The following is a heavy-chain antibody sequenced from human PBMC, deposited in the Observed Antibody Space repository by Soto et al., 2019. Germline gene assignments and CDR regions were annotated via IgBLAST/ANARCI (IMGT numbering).Heavy chain of an antibody. CDR1: GYTFTIYG. Sequence: ASVKVSCKASGYTFTIYGISWVRQAPGQGLEWMGWMNPNSGNTGYAQKFQGRVTMNRNTSISTAYMELSSLRSEDTAVYYCARAGTNYYYGMDVWGQGTTVTVSS. D-gene: IGHD1-26*01. J-gene: IGHJ6*02. CDR2: MNPNSGNT. CDR3: ARAGTNYYYGMDV. V-gene: IGHV1-8*02.